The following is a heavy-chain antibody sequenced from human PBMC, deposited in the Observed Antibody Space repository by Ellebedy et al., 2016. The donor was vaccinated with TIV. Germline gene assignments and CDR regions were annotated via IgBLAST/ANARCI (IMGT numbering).Heavy chain of an antibody. Sequence: AASVKVSCKASGYTFTSYDINWARQATGQGLEWMGWMNPNSGNTGYAQKFQGRVTMTRNTSISTAYMELSNLRSEDTAVYYCARGASITQDCGGDCYPIDWYFDLWGRGTLVTVSS. CDR3: ARGASITQDCGGDCYPIDWYFDL. CDR2: MNPNSGNT. D-gene: IGHD2-21*02. V-gene: IGHV1-8*01. CDR1: GYTFTSYD. J-gene: IGHJ2*01.